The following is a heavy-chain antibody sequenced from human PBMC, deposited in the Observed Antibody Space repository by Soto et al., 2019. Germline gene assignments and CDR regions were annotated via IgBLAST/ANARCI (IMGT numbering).Heavy chain of an antibody. Sequence: GASVKVSCKASGGTFSSYTISWVRQAPGQGLEWMGRIVPKDGETIYAQKFQGRVTMTEDTSTDTAYMELSSLRSEDTAMYYCAAIAAQSNMYYGMDVWGQGTTVTVSS. CDR3: AAIAAQSNMYYGMDV. CDR1: GGTFSSYT. J-gene: IGHJ6*02. V-gene: IGHV1-69*02. D-gene: IGHD6-6*01. CDR2: IVPKDGET.